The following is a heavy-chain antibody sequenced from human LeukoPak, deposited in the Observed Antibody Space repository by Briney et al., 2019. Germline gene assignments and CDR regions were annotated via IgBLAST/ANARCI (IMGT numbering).Heavy chain of an antibody. CDR3: AKDISTRGIAVADY. Sequence: RAGGSLRLSCAASGFTFGDYSMHWVRQGPGKGLEWVSLISWDGGSTYYADSVKGRFTISKDNSKNSLYLQMNSLRTDDTALYYCAKDISTRGIAVADYWGQGTLVTVSS. J-gene: IGHJ4*02. V-gene: IGHV3-43*01. D-gene: IGHD6-13*01. CDR1: GFTFGDYS. CDR2: ISWDGGST.